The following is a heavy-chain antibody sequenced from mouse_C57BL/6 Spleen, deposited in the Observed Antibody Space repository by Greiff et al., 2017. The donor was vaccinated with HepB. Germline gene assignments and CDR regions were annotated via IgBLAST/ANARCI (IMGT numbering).Heavy chain of an antibody. J-gene: IGHJ2*01. Sequence: EVQLQQSGPELVKPGASVKISCKASGYTFTDYYMNWVKQSHGKSLEWIGDINPNNGSTSYKQKFKGKATLTVDKSYSTAYMELRSLTSEDSAVYYEARGAQASPLFDYWGQGTTLTVSS. CDR3: ARGAQASPLFDY. CDR1: GYTFTDYY. CDR2: INPNNGST. V-gene: IGHV1-26*01. D-gene: IGHD1-3*01.